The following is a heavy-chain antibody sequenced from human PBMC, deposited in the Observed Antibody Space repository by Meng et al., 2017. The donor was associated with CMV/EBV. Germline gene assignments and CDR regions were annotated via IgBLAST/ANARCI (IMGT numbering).Heavy chain of an antibody. CDR1: GFSLRTSGVG. CDR2: IYWDDDK. CDR3: AHRGSYGYHGY. J-gene: IGHJ4*02. Sequence: HITLEASCPPLVKPPQALPLTCTFSGFSLRTSGVGVGWIRQPPGKALEWLALIYWDDDKRYSPSLKSRLTITKDTSKNQVVLTMTNMDPVDTATYYCAHRGSYGYHGYWGQGTLVTVSS. D-gene: IGHD5-18*01. V-gene: IGHV2-5*02.